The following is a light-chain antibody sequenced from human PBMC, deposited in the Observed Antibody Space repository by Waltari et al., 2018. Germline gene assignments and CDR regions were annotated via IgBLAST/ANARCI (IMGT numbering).Light chain of an antibody. V-gene: IGLV3-21*03. CDR1: NIGRKT. Sequence: YVLTQPPSVSVTPGRTARIPCGGNNIGRKTVHWYQQKPGQAPVLVVYEDKERPSGCPERFSASNSGNPATLTISGVAAGDEADYYCQVWDRTGDHVIFGGGTKLTVL. CDR2: EDK. CDR3: QVWDRTGDHVI. J-gene: IGLJ2*01.